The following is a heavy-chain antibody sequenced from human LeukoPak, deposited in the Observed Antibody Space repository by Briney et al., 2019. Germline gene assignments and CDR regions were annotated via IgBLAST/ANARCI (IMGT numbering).Heavy chain of an antibody. CDR3: ARLPLGYCSSTSCLD. J-gene: IGHJ4*02. D-gene: IGHD2-2*01. V-gene: IGHV1-18*01. CDR1: GYTFSNYG. CDR2: ISSSTGNT. Sequence: ASVKVSCKASGYTFSNYGIVWVRQAPGQGLEWMGWISSSTGNTKYTQKLQGRVTMTTDTSTSTAYLELRSLRSDDTAVYYCARLPLGYCSSTSCLDWGQGTLVTVSS.